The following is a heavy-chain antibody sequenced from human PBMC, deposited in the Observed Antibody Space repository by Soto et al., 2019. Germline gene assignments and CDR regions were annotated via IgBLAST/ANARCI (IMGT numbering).Heavy chain of an antibody. CDR1: GGSISGSGHY. Sequence: SETLSLTCTVSGGSISGSGHYWGWVRQPPGKGLEWIASISYSGNTYYNPSLKSRVTISVDSSKNQISLKLSSMTATDTAVYYCARPLARKRSSSSFEYWGQGILVTV. D-gene: IGHD6-6*01. V-gene: IGHV4-39*01. CDR2: ISYSGNT. J-gene: IGHJ4*02. CDR3: ARPLARKRSSSSFEY.